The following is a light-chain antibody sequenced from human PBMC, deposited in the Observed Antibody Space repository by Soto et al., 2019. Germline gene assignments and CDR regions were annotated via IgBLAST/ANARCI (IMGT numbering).Light chain of an antibody. CDR1: SGHSSYA. CDR2: LNSDGSH. V-gene: IGLV4-69*01. J-gene: IGLJ3*02. CDR3: QTWGTAIHV. Sequence: QSVLTQSPSASASLGASVKLTCTLSSGHSSYAIAWHQQQPEKGPRYLMKLNSDGSHSKGDGIPDRFSGSSSGAVRYLTISSLQSEDEADYYCQTWGTAIHVFGGGIKLTVL.